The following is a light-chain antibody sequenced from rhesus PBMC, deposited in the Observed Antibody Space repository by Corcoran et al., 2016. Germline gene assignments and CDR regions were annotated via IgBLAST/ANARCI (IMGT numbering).Light chain of an antibody. Sequence: QAALTQPPSVSGSPGQSVTISCTGTSSDIGGYNYVSWYQQHPGTAPKLMIYEVSKRPSGVSDRFSGSKSANTASLTISGLQAEDEADYYGSSYAGSNTGLFGGGTRLTVL. CDR3: SSYAGSNTGL. CDR1: SSDIGGYNY. J-gene: IGLJ2*01. CDR2: EVS. V-gene: IGLV2-23*01.